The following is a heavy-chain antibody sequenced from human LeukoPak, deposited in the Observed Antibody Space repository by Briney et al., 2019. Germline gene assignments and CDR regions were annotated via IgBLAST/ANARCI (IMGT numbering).Heavy chain of an antibody. D-gene: IGHD1-26*01. CDR2: IYYSGST. J-gene: IGHJ3*02. V-gene: IGHV4-31*03. CDR1: GGSISSGGYY. Sequence: SQTLSLTCTVSGGSISSGGYYWSWIRQHPGKGLEWIGYIYYSGSTYYNPSLKSRVTISVGTSKNQFSLKLSSVTAADTAVYYCARVMVGATYAFDIWGQGTMVTVSS. CDR3: ARVMVGATYAFDI.